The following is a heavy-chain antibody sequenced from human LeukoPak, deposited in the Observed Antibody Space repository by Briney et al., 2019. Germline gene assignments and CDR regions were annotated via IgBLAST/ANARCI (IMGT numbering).Heavy chain of an antibody. CDR3: ARAPNVPGWSGYYTGIVDY. Sequence: PSETLSLTCTVSGGSISSSSYYWGWIRQPPGKGLEWIGEINHSGSTNYNPSLKSRVTISVDTSKNQFSLKLSSVTAADTAVYYCARAPNVPGWSGYYTGIVDYWGQGTLVTVSS. CDR2: INHSGST. CDR1: GGSISSSSYY. J-gene: IGHJ4*02. D-gene: IGHD3-3*01. V-gene: IGHV4-39*07.